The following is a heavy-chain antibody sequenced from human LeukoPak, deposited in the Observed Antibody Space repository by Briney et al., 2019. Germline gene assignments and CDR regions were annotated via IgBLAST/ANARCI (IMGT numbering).Heavy chain of an antibody. CDR2: IIPIFGTA. CDR3: ARTMITGTTTDYYYYGMDV. Sequence: SVKVSCKASGGTFSSYAISWVRQVPGQGLEWMGGIIPIFGTANYAQKFQGRVTITADESTSTAYMELSSLRSEDTAVYYCARTMITGTTTDYYYYGMDVWGQGTTVTVSS. V-gene: IGHV1-69*13. J-gene: IGHJ6*02. CDR1: GGTFSSYA. D-gene: IGHD1-7*01.